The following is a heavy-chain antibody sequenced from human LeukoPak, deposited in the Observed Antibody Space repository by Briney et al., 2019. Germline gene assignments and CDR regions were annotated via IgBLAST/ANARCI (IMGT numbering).Heavy chain of an antibody. J-gene: IGHJ4*02. V-gene: IGHV1-58*02. CDR1: GFTFTSSA. Sequence: ASVKVSCKASGFTFTSSAMQWVRQARGQRLEWIGWIVVGSGNTNYAQKFQERVTITRDMSTSTAYMELSSLRSEDTAVYYCAARGGYGDDAHYWGQGTLVTVSS. CDR2: IVVGSGNT. CDR3: AARGGYGDDAHY. D-gene: IGHD4-17*01.